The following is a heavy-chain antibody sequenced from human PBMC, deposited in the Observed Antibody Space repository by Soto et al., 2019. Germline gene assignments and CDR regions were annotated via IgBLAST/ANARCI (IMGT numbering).Heavy chain of an antibody. CDR3: AGDRGGHGMDV. CDR1: GYTFSSYG. CDR2: ISGYNGNT. V-gene: IGHV1-18*01. D-gene: IGHD3-16*01. Sequence: QVQLVQSGAEVKKPGASVKVSCKASGYTFSSYGISWVRQAPGQGLEWMGWISGYNGNTNYAQKLQGRVTMTIDTSTSTGYMELRSLRSDDTALYYGAGDRGGHGMDVWGQGNTVTVSS. J-gene: IGHJ6*02.